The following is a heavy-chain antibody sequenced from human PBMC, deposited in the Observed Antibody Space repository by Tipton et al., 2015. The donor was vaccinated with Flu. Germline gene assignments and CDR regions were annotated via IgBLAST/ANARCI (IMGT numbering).Heavy chain of an antibody. V-gene: IGHV4-4*07. CDR1: GGSISNYY. J-gene: IGHJ4*02. CDR3: AREREDGDYFDY. Sequence: TLSLTCTVFGGSISNYYWSWFRQPAGKGLEWIGRLYGSGTTKYNTSLKSRVTMSADTSKNQFSLKLRSVTVADTAVYYCAREREDGDYFDYWGQGTLVTVSS. D-gene: IGHD4-17*01. CDR2: LYGSGTT.